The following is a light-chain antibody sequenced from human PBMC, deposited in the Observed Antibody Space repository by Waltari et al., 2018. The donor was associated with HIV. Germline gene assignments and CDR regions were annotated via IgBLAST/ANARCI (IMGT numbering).Light chain of an antibody. J-gene: IGKJ2*01. V-gene: IGKV1-9*01. Sequence: DIQLTQSPSFLSASVGDRVTITCRASQGVGNHLAWYQQKSGKAPKLLISAASTLQSGVPSRFSGSGSGTEFTLTISSLQPEDFATYYCQQLNNYPYTFGQGTKLEIK. CDR3: QQLNNYPYT. CDR1: QGVGNH. CDR2: AAS.